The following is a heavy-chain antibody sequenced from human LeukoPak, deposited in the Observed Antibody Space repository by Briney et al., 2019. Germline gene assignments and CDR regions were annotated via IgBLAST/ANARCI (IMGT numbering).Heavy chain of an antibody. V-gene: IGHV3-30*04. CDR2: ISQDSSSR. Sequence: PGRSLRLSCEASGFNFRNYVLHWVRQAPGGGLEWVALISQDSSSRHYADSVKGRFTISRDNSKKTLYLQMNSLRDDDTAVYFCAREDDAFDIWGQGTMVTVS. CDR1: GFNFRNYV. J-gene: IGHJ3*02. CDR3: AREDDAFDI.